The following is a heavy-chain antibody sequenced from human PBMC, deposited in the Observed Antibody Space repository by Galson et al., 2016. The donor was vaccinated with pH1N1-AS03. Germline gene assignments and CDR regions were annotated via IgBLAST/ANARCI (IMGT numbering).Heavy chain of an antibody. Sequence: SVKVSCKASGYTFAYYYVHWVRQAPGQGLEWMGWINPSSGGTKFAQKLQGTVSMTTDTSTRTAYMELSRLRSDDTAVYYCARGGGSALDSWGQGTLVTVSS. V-gene: IGHV1-2*02. D-gene: IGHD1-26*01. CDR3: ARGGGSALDS. J-gene: IGHJ4*02. CDR2: INPSSGGT. CDR1: GYTFAYYY.